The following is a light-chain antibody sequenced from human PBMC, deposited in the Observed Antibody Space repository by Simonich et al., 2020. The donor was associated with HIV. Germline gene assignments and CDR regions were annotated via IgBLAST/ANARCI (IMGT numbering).Light chain of an antibody. Sequence: NFMLTQPHSVSESPGKTVTISCTRSSGSIASNYVQWYQQRPGRAPPTVIYEDNQRPAGGPDRFSGSIDSSSNSASLTISGLKTEDEADYYCQSYDSSNQGVFGGGTKLTVL. CDR2: EDN. CDR1: SGSIASNY. CDR3: QSYDSSNQGV. V-gene: IGLV6-57*03. J-gene: IGLJ3*02.